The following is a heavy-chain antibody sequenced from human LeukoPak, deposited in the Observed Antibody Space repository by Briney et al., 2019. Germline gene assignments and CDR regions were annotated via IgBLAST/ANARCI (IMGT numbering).Heavy chain of an antibody. CDR1: GFTFDDYA. V-gene: IGHV3-69-1*01. Sequence: GRSLRLSCTVSGFTFDDYAMHWVRQAPGKGLEWVSSISSSSYIYYADSVKGRFTISRDNAKNSLYLQMNSLRAEDTAVYYCAKDRVLLWFGELIDYWGQGTLVTVSS. CDR3: AKDRVLLWFGELIDY. CDR2: ISSSSYI. J-gene: IGHJ4*02. D-gene: IGHD3-10*01.